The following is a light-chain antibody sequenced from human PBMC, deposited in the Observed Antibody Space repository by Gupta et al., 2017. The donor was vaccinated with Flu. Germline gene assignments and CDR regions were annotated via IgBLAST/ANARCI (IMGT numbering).Light chain of an antibody. CDR1: QSISNS. Sequence: PSTLSASVGDRVTITCRASQSISNSLAWYQQKAGKAPKLLIYKASSLESGVPSRFSGSGSGTEFTLTITSLQPDDFATYYCQQDNNYPWTFGQGTKVEIQ. CDR3: QQDNNYPWT. J-gene: IGKJ1*01. CDR2: KAS. V-gene: IGKV1-5*03.